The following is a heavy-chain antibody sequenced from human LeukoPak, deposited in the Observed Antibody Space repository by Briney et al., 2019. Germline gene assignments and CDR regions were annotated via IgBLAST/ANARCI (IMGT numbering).Heavy chain of an antibody. CDR1: GFTFSSYA. D-gene: IGHD3-10*01. J-gene: IGHJ5*02. CDR2: ISSNGGST. CDR3: ARDTNPDDVLLWFGELSA. Sequence: GGSLRLSCAASGFTFSSYAMHWVRQAPGKGLEYVSAISSNGGSTYYANSVKGRFTISRDNSKNALYLQMGSLRAEDMAVYYCARDTNPDDVLLWFGELSAWGQGTLVTVSS. V-gene: IGHV3-64*01.